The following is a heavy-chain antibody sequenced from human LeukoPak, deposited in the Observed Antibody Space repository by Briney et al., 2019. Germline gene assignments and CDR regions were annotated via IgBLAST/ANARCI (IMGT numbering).Heavy chain of an antibody. D-gene: IGHD3-3*01. V-gene: IGHV3-23*01. CDR3: AKGGVDDFWPYWYMDV. CDR2: ISGSTGST. J-gene: IGHJ6*03. CDR1: GFTFSSYA. Sequence: SGGSLRLSCAASGFTFSSYAMSWVRQAPGKGLEWVSAISGSTGSTYYADSVKGRCTISRDNSKNTVYLQMNSLRAEDTAVYYCAKGGVDDFWPYWYMDVWGKGTTVTVSS.